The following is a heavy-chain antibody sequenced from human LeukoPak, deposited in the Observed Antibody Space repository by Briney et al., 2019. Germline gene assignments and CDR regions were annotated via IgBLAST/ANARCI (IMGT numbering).Heavy chain of an antibody. CDR1: GCSIRSSSYY. J-gene: IGHJ4*02. CDR2: IYYSGST. Sequence: PSETLSLTCTVSGCSIRSSSYYWGWIRQPPGKGLEWIGSIYYSGSTYYNPSLKSRVTISVDTSKNQFSLKLSSVTAADTAVYYCASGTGGGNPFDYWGQGTLVTVSS. CDR3: ASGTGGGNPFDY. D-gene: IGHD4-23*01. V-gene: IGHV4-39*07.